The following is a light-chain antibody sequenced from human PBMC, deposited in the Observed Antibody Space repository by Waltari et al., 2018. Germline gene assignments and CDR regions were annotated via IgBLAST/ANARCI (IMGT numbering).Light chain of an antibody. J-gene: IGLJ1*01. V-gene: IGLV2-23*02. Sequence: QSALTQPASVSGSPGQSITISCTGTSSDGGSFNLVSWYPQHPGKAPKLMIYEVSRRPSGISNRCSGSKSGNTAALTISGLQAEDEADYFSCAYAGISTYAFGTGTKVSVL. CDR1: SSDGGSFNL. CDR3: CAYAGISTYA. CDR2: EVS.